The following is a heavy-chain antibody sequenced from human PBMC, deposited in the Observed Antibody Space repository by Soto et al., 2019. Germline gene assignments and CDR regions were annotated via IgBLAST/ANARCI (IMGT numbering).Heavy chain of an antibody. CDR2: IVVGSGST. Sequence: SVKVSCKASGITFRRCAVQWMRQARGQPLEWIGRIVVGSGSTTYAQIVQEGITITRDMSTSTVYMDLRSLRPEDTAMYYCAADAHQDYFWSRYPYYFYSMDVWGQGTTVTVSS. D-gene: IGHD3-3*01. J-gene: IGHJ6*02. V-gene: IGHV1-58*01. CDR1: GITFRRCA. CDR3: AADAHQDYFWSRYPYYFYSMDV.